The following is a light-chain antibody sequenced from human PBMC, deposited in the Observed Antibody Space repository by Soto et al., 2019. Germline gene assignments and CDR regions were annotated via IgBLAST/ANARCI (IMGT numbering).Light chain of an antibody. CDR3: QQHDTSPWT. CDR1: QSISTSY. CDR2: GAS. J-gene: IGKJ1*01. V-gene: IGKV3-20*01. Sequence: EIVLTQSPGTLSLSPGERATLSCRASQSISTSYLAIAWYQQKPGQPPRLLIYGASSRATGIPDRFSGSGSATDFTITISRLEPEDFAVYYCQQHDTSPWTFGQGTRVEIK.